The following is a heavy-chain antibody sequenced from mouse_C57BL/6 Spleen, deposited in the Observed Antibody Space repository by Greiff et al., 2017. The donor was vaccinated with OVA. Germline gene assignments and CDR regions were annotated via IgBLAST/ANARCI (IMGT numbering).Heavy chain of an antibody. CDR2: IDPSDSYT. CDR3: ARWGDQAPL. V-gene: IGHV1-69*01. J-gene: IGHJ2*01. CDR1: GYTFTSSW. Sequence: QVQLQQPGAELVMPGASVKLSCKASGYTFTSSWMNWVKQRPGQGLEWIGEIDPSDSYTNYNQKFKGKSTLTVDKSSSTAYMQHSSLTSEDSAVYYCARWGDQAPLWGQGTTLTVSS. D-gene: IGHD3-2*02.